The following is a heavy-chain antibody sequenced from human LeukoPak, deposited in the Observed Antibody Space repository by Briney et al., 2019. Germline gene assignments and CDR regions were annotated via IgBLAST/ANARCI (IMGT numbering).Heavy chain of an antibody. V-gene: IGHV4-59*08. CDR3: ARRGEYSYGSGLALEDY. CDR1: GGSISSYY. J-gene: IGHJ4*02. Sequence: SETLSLTCTVSGGSISSYYWSWIRQPPGKGLEWIGYIYYSGSTNYNPSLKSRVTISVDTSKNQFSLKLSSVTAADTAVYYCARRGEYSYGSGLALEDYWGQGTLVTVSS. CDR2: IYYSGST. D-gene: IGHD5-18*01.